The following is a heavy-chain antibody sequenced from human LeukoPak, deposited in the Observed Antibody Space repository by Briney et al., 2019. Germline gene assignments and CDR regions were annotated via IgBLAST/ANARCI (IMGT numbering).Heavy chain of an antibody. CDR3: ARGYDKPDY. J-gene: IGHJ4*01. CDR1: GFTFGSYG. V-gene: IGHV3-33*01. D-gene: IGHD3-3*01. Sequence: PGGSLRLSCAASGFTFGSYGMHWVRQAPGEGPEWVAVIWYDGSNIYYADSVKGRFTISRDNSKNTLFLQMNSLRAEDTAVYYCARGYDKPDYWGQGTLVTVSS. CDR2: IWYDGSNI.